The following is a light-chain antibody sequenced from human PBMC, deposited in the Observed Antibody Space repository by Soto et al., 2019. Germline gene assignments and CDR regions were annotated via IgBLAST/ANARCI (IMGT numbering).Light chain of an antibody. CDR2: EGS. V-gene: IGLV2-23*03. J-gene: IGLJ2*01. CDR1: SSDVGSYNL. CDR3: CSYAASITFV. Sequence: QSVLTQPASVSGSPGQSITISCTGTSSDVGSYNLVSWYQQHPGKAPKLMIYEGSKRPSGVSNRFSGSKSGNTASLTISGLQAEDEADYYCCSYAASITFVFGGGTKVTVL.